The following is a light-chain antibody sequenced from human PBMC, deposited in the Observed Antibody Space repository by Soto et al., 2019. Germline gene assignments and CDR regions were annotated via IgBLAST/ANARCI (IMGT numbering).Light chain of an antibody. V-gene: IGLV2-14*01. CDR1: SSDVGGYTF. Sequence: QSVLTQPASVSGSPGQSITISCTGTSSDVGGYTFVSWYQQHPGKAPKLMIYDVSNRPSGVSTRFSGSKSGNTASLTISGLQAEDEADYYCSSYTSGTTLYVVFGGGTKVTVL. CDR2: DVS. J-gene: IGLJ2*01. CDR3: SSYTSGTTLYVV.